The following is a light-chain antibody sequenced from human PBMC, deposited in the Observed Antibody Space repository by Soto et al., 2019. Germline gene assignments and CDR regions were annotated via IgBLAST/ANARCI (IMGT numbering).Light chain of an antibody. CDR2: DTS. Sequence: EIVLTQSPGTLSLSPGERATLSCRASQSVSSSYLAWYQQTPGQAPRLLVYDTSYRATGVPDRFSGSGSGTDFTLTISRLEPEDSAVYYCQQHDSSPWTFGQGTKVEIK. CDR1: QSVSSSY. V-gene: IGKV3-20*01. J-gene: IGKJ1*01. CDR3: QQHDSSPWT.